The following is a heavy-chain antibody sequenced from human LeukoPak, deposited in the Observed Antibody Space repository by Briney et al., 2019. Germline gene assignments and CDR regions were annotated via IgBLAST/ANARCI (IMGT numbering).Heavy chain of an antibody. V-gene: IGHV4-39*01. CDR3: ASPPGQRNWF. Sequence: SETLSLTCTVFGGSINSDAYYWDWIRHSPGKGLEWIGNVHSSGSTYYTPSLRGRVTISVDTSRNQFSLRLSSVTAADTAVYCCASPPGQRNWF. CDR1: GGSINSDAYY. CDR2: VHSSGST. D-gene: IGHD1-14*01. J-gene: IGHJ5*01.